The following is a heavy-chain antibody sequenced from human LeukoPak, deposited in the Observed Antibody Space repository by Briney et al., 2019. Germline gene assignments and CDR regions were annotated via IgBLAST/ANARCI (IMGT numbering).Heavy chain of an antibody. CDR1: GFTFSSYS. V-gene: IGHV3-66*01. CDR2: IYSGGST. J-gene: IGHJ4*02. Sequence: PGGSLRLSCAASGFTFSSYSMNWVRQAPGKGLEWVSVIYSGGSTYYADSVKGRFTISRDNSKNTLYLQMNSLRAEDTAVYYCATQGLYSSSWYEDYFDYWGQGTLVTVSS. D-gene: IGHD6-13*01. CDR3: ATQGLYSSSWYEDYFDY.